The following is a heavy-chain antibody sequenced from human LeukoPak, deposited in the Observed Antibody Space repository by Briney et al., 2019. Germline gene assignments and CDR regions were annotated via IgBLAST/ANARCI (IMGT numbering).Heavy chain of an antibody. D-gene: IGHD2-2*01. Sequence: GASVKVSCKASGYTFTSYDINWVRQATGQGLEWVGWMNPNSGNTGYAQKFQGRVTMTRTTSISTAYMELSSLRSEDTAVYYCARGHCSTTSCYSRYYYHYMDVWGKGTTVTISS. J-gene: IGHJ6*03. CDR3: ARGHCSTTSCYSRYYYHYMDV. V-gene: IGHV1-8*01. CDR1: GYTFTSYD. CDR2: MNPNSGNT.